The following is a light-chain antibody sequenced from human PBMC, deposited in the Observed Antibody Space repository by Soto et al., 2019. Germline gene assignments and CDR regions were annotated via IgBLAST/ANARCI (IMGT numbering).Light chain of an antibody. Sequence: EIVLTQSPGTLSLSPGERATLSCRASQSITGSYLAWYQHKPGQAPTLLIYGTSTRATDIPGKFSGSGSGTDFPLTIDRLEPEDFAVYYCQQYRSSPLTFGGGTKVEIK. V-gene: IGKV3-20*01. J-gene: IGKJ4*01. CDR3: QQYRSSPLT. CDR1: QSITGSY. CDR2: GTS.